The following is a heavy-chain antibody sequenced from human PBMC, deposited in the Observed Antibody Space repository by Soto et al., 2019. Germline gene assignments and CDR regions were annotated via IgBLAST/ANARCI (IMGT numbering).Heavy chain of an antibody. V-gene: IGHV5-10-1*01. Sequence: GESLKISCQGSGYSFTSYWISWVRQMPGKGLEWMGRIDPSDSYTNYSPSFQGHVTISTDKSINNAYLQWSSLKASDTAMYYCAREDSDYGDYVSHYYYGMDVWGQGTTVTVSS. D-gene: IGHD4-17*01. CDR2: IDPSDSYT. CDR3: AREDSDYGDYVSHYYYGMDV. CDR1: GYSFTSYW. J-gene: IGHJ6*02.